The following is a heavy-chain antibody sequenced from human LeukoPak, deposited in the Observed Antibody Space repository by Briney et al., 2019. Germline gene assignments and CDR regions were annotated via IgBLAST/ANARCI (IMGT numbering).Heavy chain of an antibody. Sequence: GGSLRLSCAASGFTFSNYWMSWVRQAPGKGQEWVANIKQDGSEKYYVDSVKGRFTISRDNAKNSLYLQMNGLRAEDTAVYYCARESGYCSSTSCYRWFDPWGQGTLVTVSS. V-gene: IGHV3-7*01. D-gene: IGHD2-2*03. J-gene: IGHJ5*02. CDR3: ARESGYCSSTSCYRWFDP. CDR2: IKQDGSEK. CDR1: GFTFSNYW.